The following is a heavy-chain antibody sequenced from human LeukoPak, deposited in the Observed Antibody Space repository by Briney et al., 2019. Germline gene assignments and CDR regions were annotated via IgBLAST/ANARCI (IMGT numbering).Heavy chain of an antibody. CDR2: ITSSGSTI. J-gene: IGHJ3*02. CDR3: ARIGRPAAFDI. Sequence: GGSLRLSCEASGFTFSDYYMSLIRQAPGKGLEWVSYITSSGSTIYYADSMKGRFTISRDNAKHSLFLQLDSLRAEDTAVYYCARIGRPAAFDIWGQGTLVIVSS. V-gene: IGHV3-11*01. D-gene: IGHD6-6*01. CDR1: GFTFSDYY.